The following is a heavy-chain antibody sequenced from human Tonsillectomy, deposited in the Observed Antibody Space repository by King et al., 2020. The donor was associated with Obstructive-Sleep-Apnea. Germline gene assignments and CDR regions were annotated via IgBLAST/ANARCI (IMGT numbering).Heavy chain of an antibody. CDR3: ARDNDGPQWLVRLDY. Sequence: VQLVESGGGLVQPGGSLRLSCAASGFTFSEHKMHWVRQAPGKGLEWISYIDSMSRSKYYADSVKGRFTISRDNAKASLYLQMNSLRAEDTAVYYCARDNDGPQWLVRLDYWGQGTLVSVSS. V-gene: IGHV3-48*01. CDR1: GFTFSEHK. D-gene: IGHD6-19*01. CDR2: IDSMSRSK. J-gene: IGHJ4*02.